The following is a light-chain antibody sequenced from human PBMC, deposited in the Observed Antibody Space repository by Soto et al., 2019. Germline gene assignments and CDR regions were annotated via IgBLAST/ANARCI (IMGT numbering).Light chain of an antibody. CDR1: QSVSSSY. CDR2: GAS. J-gene: IGKJ4*01. V-gene: IGKV3-20*01. CDR3: QQYGSSPLT. Sequence: EIVLAQSPGTLSLSPGERATLSCRASQSVSSSYLAWYQQKPGQAPRLLIYGASSRATGIPDRFSGSGSGTDFTLTISRLEPEDFAVYYCQQYGSSPLTGGGGTKGDIK.